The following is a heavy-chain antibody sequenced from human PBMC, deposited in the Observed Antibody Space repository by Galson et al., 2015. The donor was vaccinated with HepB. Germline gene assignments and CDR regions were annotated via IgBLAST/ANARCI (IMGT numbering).Heavy chain of an antibody. CDR2: IIPILGIA. Sequence: SVKVSCKASGGTFSSYTISWVRQAPGQGLEWMGRIIPILGIANYAQKFQGRVTITADKSTSTAHMELSSLRSEDTAVYYCARERAGIAAGALDYWGQGTLVTVSS. D-gene: IGHD6-13*01. J-gene: IGHJ4*02. V-gene: IGHV1-69*04. CDR3: ARERAGIAAGALDY. CDR1: GGTFSSYT.